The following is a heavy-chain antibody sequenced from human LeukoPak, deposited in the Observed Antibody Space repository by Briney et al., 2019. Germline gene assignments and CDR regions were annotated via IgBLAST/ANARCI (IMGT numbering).Heavy chain of an antibody. CDR1: GFTFSSYS. Sequence: GGSLRLSCAASGFTFSSYSIHWVRQAPGKGLEWVAVISYDGSNKYYADSVKGRFTISRDNSKNTLYLEMNSLRAEDTAVYYCARLTIDSSGYYYHEFFDYWGQGTLVTVSS. CDR2: ISYDGSNK. D-gene: IGHD3-22*01. J-gene: IGHJ4*02. V-gene: IGHV3-30*03. CDR3: ARLTIDSSGYYYHEFFDY.